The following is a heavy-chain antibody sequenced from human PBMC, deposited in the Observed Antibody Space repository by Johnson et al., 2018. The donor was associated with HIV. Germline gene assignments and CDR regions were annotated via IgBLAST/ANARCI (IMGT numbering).Heavy chain of an antibody. Sequence: VQLVESGGGLVQPGGSLRLSCAASGFIFSDYYMSWIRQAPGKDLEWVSSISGDCTYCADSRNGRFTISRDNSKNTLYLQMNSLRAEDTALYYCAKTGIVGATGAFDIWGQGTMVTVSS. CDR3: AKTGIVGATGAFDI. CDR2: ISGDCT. CDR1: GFIFSDYY. J-gene: IGHJ3*02. D-gene: IGHD1-26*01. V-gene: IGHV3-38*03.